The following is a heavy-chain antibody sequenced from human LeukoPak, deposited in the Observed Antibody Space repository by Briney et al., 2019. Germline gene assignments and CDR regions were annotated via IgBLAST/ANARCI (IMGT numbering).Heavy chain of an antibody. CDR3: ARGVPGGDFWSGFLDY. CDR1: GFTFSSYS. CDR2: ISSSSTI. Sequence: GGSLRLSCAASGFTFSSYSMNWVRQAPGKGLEWVSYISSSSTIYYADSVKGRFTISRDNAKNSLYLQMNSLRAEDTAVYYCARGVPGGDFWSGFLDYWGQGTLVTVSS. V-gene: IGHV3-48*04. J-gene: IGHJ4*02. D-gene: IGHD3-3*01.